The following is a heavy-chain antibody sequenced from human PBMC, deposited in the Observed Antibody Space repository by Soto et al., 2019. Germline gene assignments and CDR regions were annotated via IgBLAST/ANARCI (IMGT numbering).Heavy chain of an antibody. Sequence: GGSLRLSCAASGFTFSSYGMHWVRQAPGKGLEWVAVISYDGSNKYYADSVKGRFTISRDNPKNTLYLQMNSLRTEDTAVYYCTTDYYYDSSGYYLDGMDVWGQGTTVTVSS. D-gene: IGHD3-22*01. CDR3: TTDYYYDSSGYYLDGMDV. J-gene: IGHJ6*02. CDR1: GFTFSSYG. CDR2: ISYDGSNK. V-gene: IGHV3-33*08.